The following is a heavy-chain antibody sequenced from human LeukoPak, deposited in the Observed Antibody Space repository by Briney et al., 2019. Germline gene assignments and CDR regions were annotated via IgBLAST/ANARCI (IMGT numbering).Heavy chain of an antibody. CDR2: IYYSGST. CDR1: GGSISSYY. V-gene: IGHV4-59*12. CDR3: ARLVRKYSYALDY. D-gene: IGHD5-18*01. Sequence: SETLSLTCTVSGGSISSYYWSWIRQPPGKGLEWIGYIYYSGSTNYNPSLKSRVTISVDTSKNQFSLKLSSVTAADTAVYYCARLVRKYSYALDYWGQGTLVTVSS. J-gene: IGHJ4*02.